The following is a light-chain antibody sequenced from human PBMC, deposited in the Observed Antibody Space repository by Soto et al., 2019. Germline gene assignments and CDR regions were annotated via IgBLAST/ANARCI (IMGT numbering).Light chain of an antibody. J-gene: IGLJ1*01. CDR2: EVS. V-gene: IGLV2-14*01. Sequence: QSALTQPASVSGSPGQSITISCTGTSSHVGGYNYVSWYQQHPGKAPKLMVYEVSNRPSGVSNRFSGSKSGNTASLTISGLQAEDDADYYCTSYTSSSTSCVFGTGTKVTVL. CDR1: SSHVGGYNY. CDR3: TSYTSSSTSCV.